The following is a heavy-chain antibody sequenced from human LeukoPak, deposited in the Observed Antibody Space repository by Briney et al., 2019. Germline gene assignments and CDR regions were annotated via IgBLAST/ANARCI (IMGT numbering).Heavy chain of an antibody. V-gene: IGHV4-4*07. Sequence: SETLSLTCTVSGDSISSYYWSWIRQPAGKGREGIGRIYASGTTNYNPSLKSRVTMSGDTSKNELSLNLISVTAADTAVFHCARQGMGDHRVFDYWGKGTLVTVSS. D-gene: IGHD2-21*02. CDR2: IYASGTT. CDR3: ARQGMGDHRVFDY. J-gene: IGHJ4*02. CDR1: GDSISSYY.